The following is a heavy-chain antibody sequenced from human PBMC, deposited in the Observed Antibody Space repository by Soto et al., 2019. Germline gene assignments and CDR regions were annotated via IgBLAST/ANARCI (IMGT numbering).Heavy chain of an antibody. V-gene: IGHV3-21*01. CDR3: ARDHRYCSGSSCRPYYYYYGMDV. Sequence: PGGSLRLSCAASGFTFSSYSMNWVRQAPGKGLEWVSSISSSSSYIYYADSVKGRFTISRDNAKTSLYIQMNSLRAEDTAVYYSARDHRYCSGSSCRPYYYYYGMDVWGQGTTVTVSS. CDR1: GFTFSSYS. D-gene: IGHD2-15*01. J-gene: IGHJ6*02. CDR2: ISSSSSYI.